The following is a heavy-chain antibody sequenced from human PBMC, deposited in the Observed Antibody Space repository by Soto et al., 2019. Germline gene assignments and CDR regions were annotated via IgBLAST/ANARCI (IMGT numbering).Heavy chain of an antibody. CDR3: TRDGIGGTVFRGFCDY. D-gene: IGHD1-7*01. CDR1: GSIFSGYG. V-gene: IGHV3-33*01. Sequence: QEHLVQSGGGVVQPGRSLRLSCAASGSIFSGYGMHWVRQAPGKGLEWVAVIWYDGSNKYYADSVKGRLTISRDNSKNMLYLQMDSLRDEDTAVYYCTRDGIGGTVFRGFCDYWGQGTLVTVSS. J-gene: IGHJ4*02. CDR2: IWYDGSNK.